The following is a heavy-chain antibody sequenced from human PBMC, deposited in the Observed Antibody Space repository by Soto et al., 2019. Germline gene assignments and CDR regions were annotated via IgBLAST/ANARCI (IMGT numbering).Heavy chain of an antibody. Sequence: QVQLVQSGAEVKKPGASVKVSCKASGYTFTTYTIHWVRQAPGQRLEWMGWINAGYGHTKYSQKFQGRVTITRDTSASTASMELSGLTSEDTAVSDCASDRGYRSYDPWGQGTLVTFSS. D-gene: IGHD5-12*01. V-gene: IGHV1-3*01. CDR1: GYTFTTYT. J-gene: IGHJ5*02. CDR3: ASDRGYRSYDP. CDR2: INAGYGHT.